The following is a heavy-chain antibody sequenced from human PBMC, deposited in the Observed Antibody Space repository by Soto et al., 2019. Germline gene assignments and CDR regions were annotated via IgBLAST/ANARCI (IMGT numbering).Heavy chain of an antibody. CDR2: ISSSGSTI. CDR3: ARGVYYYGSGSYWGD. V-gene: IGHV3-48*03. D-gene: IGHD3-10*01. CDR1: GFTFSSYE. Sequence: EVQLVESGGGLVQPGGSLRLSCAASGFTFSSYEMNWVRQAPGKGLEWVSYISSSGSTIYYADSVKGRFTISRDNAKNSLDLQMNSLRAEDTAVYYCARGVYYYGSGSYWGDWGQGTLVTVSS. J-gene: IGHJ4*02.